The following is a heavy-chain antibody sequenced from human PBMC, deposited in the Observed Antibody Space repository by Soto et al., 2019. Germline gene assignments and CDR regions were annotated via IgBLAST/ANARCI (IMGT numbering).Heavy chain of an antibody. CDR3: ASCSTSCYNLHHYYYYYGMDV. D-gene: IGHD2-2*02. V-gene: IGHV1-69*13. CDR2: IIPIFGTA. CDR1: GGTFSSYA. Sequence: ASVKVSCKASGGTFSSYAISWVRQAPGQGLEWMGGIIPIFGTANYAQKFQGRVTITADESTSTAYMELSSLRSEDTAVYYCASCSTSCYNLHHYYYYYGMDVWGQGTTVTVSS. J-gene: IGHJ6*02.